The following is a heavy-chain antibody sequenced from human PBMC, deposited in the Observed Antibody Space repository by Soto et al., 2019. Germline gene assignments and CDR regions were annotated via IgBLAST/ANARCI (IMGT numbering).Heavy chain of an antibody. D-gene: IGHD2-21*01. CDR2: IYYSGST. J-gene: IGHJ4*02. Sequence: QVQLQESGPGLVKPSETLSLTCTVSGGSISSYYWSWIRQPPGKGLEWIGYIYYSGSTNYNPSLKSRVTISVDTSKNQFSLKLSSVTAADTAGYYCARGVPPAHLFNWGQGTLVTVSS. V-gene: IGHV4-59*01. CDR1: GGSISSYY. CDR3: ARGVPPAHLFN.